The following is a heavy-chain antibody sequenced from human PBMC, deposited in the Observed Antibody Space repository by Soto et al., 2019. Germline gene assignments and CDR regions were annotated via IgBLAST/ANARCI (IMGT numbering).Heavy chain of an antibody. D-gene: IGHD6-13*01. V-gene: IGHV3-13*01. J-gene: IGHJ4*02. CDR2: IGTAGDA. Sequence: GGSLRLSCAASGFTFSSYDMHWVRQATGKGLEWVSAIGTAGDAYYPGSVKGRFTISRENAKNSLYLQMNSLRAEDTAVYYCARGNIAAADYYFDYWGQGTLVTVSS. CDR1: GFTFSSYD. CDR3: ARGNIAAADYYFDY.